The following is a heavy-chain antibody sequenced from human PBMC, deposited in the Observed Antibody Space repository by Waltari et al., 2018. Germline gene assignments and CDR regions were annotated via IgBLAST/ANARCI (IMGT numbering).Heavy chain of an antibody. J-gene: IGHJ4*02. D-gene: IGHD2-15*01. Sequence: EVQLVQSGAEVKKPGATVKISCKASGYTFTDYYMHWVQQAPGKGLEWMGRVDPEDGETIYAEKFQGRVTITADTSTDTAYMELSSLRSEDTAVYYCATCAGGSCFLDFYYFDYWGQGTLVTVSS. V-gene: IGHV1-69-2*01. CDR2: VDPEDGET. CDR1: GYTFTDYY. CDR3: ATCAGGSCFLDFYYFDY.